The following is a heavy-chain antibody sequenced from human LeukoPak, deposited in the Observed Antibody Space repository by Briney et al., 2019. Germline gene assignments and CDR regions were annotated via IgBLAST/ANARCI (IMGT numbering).Heavy chain of an antibody. CDR3: ARDLYTAMVSWGAFDI. D-gene: IGHD5-18*01. J-gene: IGHJ3*02. V-gene: IGHV1-69*05. Sequence: SVKVSCKASGGTFSSYAVSWVRQAPGQGLEWMGRIIPIFGTANYAQKFQGRVTITTDESTSTAYMELSSLRSEDTAVYYCARDLYTAMVSWGAFDIWGQGTMVTVSS. CDR2: IIPIFGTA. CDR1: GGTFSSYA.